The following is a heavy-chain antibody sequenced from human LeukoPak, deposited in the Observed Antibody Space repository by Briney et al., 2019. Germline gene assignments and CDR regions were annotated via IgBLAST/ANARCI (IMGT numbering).Heavy chain of an antibody. V-gene: IGHV5-51*01. CDR3: ARQPSGGDGKRHFDY. J-gene: IGHJ4*02. CDR2: IYPGDSDT. Sequence: GESLKISCKTSGYSFSSDWIGWVRQPPEKGLEWMGIIYPGDSDTRYSPSFQGRVTISADKSITTAYLQWTSLKASDTGMYYCARQPSGGDGKRHFDYWGQGTLVTVSS. D-gene: IGHD2-21*01. CDR1: GYSFSSDW.